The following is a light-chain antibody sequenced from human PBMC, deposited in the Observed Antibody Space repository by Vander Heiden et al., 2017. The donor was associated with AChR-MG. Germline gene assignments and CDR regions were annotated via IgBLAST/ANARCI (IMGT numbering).Light chain of an antibody. Sequence: QSALPQPTSVSGSPGQSITIPCPGTSRDVGGYNYVSWYQQHPGKAPKLMIYDVSNRPSGVSNRFSGSKSGNTASLTISGLQAEDEADYYCSSYTSSSTYVFGTGTKVTVL. CDR1: SRDVGGYNY. CDR3: SSYTSSSTYV. CDR2: DVS. V-gene: IGLV2-14*01. J-gene: IGLJ1*01.